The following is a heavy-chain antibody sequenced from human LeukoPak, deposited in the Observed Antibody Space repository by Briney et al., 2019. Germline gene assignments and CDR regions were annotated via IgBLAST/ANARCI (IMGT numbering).Heavy chain of an antibody. D-gene: IGHD3-3*01. CDR2: INHSGST. J-gene: IGHJ4*02. CDR3: ARGGAFNFWSGYYNGYFDY. Sequence: PSETLSLTCAVSGGSFSGYYWSWIRQPPGKGLEWIGEINHSGSTNYNPSLKSRVTISVDTSKNQFSLKLSSVTAADTAVYYCARGGAFNFWSGYYNGYFDYWGQGTLVTVSS. V-gene: IGHV4-34*01. CDR1: GGSFSGYY.